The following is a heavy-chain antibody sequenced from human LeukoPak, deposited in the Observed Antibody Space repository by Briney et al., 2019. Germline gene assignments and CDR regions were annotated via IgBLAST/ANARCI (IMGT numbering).Heavy chain of an antibody. V-gene: IGHV4-4*02. D-gene: IGHD5-24*01. CDR2: IYHSGST. CDR3: ARGGRWLQLAY. CDR1: GGSISSSNW. Sequence: SGTLSLTCAVSGGSISSSNWWSWVRQPPGKGLEWIGEIYHSGSTNYNPSLKSRVTISVDTSKNQFSLKLSSVTAADTAVYYCARGGRWLQLAYWGQGTLVTVSS. J-gene: IGHJ4*02.